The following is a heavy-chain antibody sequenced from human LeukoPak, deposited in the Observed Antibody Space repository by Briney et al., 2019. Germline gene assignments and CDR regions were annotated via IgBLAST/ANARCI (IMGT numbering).Heavy chain of an antibody. Sequence: PSETLSLTCTVSGGSISSYYWSWIRQPPGKGLEWIGYMYYSGSTNYNPSLKSRVTILVDTSKNQFSLKLSPVTAADTAVYYCARHLGGSSEFRYFDYWGQGTLVTVSS. V-gene: IGHV4-59*08. D-gene: IGHD3-10*01. CDR3: ARHLGGSSEFRYFDY. J-gene: IGHJ4*02. CDR1: GGSISSYY. CDR2: MYYSGST.